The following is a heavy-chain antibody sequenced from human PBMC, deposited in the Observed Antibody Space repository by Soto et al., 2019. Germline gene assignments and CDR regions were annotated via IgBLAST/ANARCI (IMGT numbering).Heavy chain of an antibody. CDR3: AKDKGSGSYYYYSGMDV. CDR1: GFTFDDYA. J-gene: IGHJ6*02. D-gene: IGHD3-10*01. V-gene: IGHV3-9*01. Sequence: GGSLRLSCAASGFTFDDYAMHWVRQAPGKGLEWVSGISWNSGSIGYADSVKGRFTISRDNAKNSLYLQMNSLRAEDTALYYCAKDKGSGSYYYYSGMDVWGQGTTVTVSS. CDR2: ISWNSGSI.